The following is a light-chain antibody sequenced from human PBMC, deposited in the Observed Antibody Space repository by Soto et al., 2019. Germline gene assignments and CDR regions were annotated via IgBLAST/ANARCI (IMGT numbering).Light chain of an antibody. Sequence: EIVLTQSPCTLSLSPGERATLSCRASQSVSSSYLAWYQHKPGQAPRLLIYGASSRATGIPDRFSGSGSGTDFTLTIIRLEPEDCAVYYCQQYGSSPLTFGGGTKVEIK. CDR1: QSVSSSY. V-gene: IGKV3-20*01. CDR3: QQYGSSPLT. J-gene: IGKJ4*01. CDR2: GAS.